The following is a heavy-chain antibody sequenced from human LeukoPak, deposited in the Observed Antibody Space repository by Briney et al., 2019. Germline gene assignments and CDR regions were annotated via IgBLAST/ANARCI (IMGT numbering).Heavy chain of an antibody. CDR3: AKDPYYYDSSGYWDY. D-gene: IGHD3-22*01. Sequence: GGSLRLSCAASGFTFGDYYMTWIRQAPGKGLEWVSYISSSGSTIYYADSVKGRFTMSRDNAKNSLYLQMNSLRAEDTAVYYCAKDPYYYDSSGYWDYWGQGTLVTVSS. CDR2: ISSSGSTI. CDR1: GFTFGDYY. J-gene: IGHJ4*02. V-gene: IGHV3-11*01.